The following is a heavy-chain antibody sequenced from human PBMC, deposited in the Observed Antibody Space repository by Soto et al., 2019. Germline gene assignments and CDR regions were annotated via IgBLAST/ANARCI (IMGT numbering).Heavy chain of an antibody. CDR2: IFYSGHL. V-gene: IGHV4-59*01. Sequence: PSETLSLTCAVSGTSFGTYYWSWIRQPPGKGLEWIGYIFYSGHLKYNPSLKSRLTISVDPPKNQISLRLTSVTAADTAVYYGAREGGGYGLDYWGQGALVTVSS. CDR1: GTSFGTYY. J-gene: IGHJ4*02. CDR3: AREGGGYGLDY. D-gene: IGHD5-12*01.